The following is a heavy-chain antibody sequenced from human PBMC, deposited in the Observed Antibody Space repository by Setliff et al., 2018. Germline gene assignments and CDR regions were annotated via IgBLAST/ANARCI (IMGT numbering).Heavy chain of an antibody. D-gene: IGHD2-2*02. J-gene: IGHJ4*02. Sequence: ASVKVSCKASGYTFTAYYMHWVRQAPGQGLEWMGWINPSGGTIAYAQNFQGRVTMTRDTSTSTVYMELGSVRSEDTAVYYCARGYCDSDSCYNYFDYWGQGTLVTVSS. V-gene: IGHV1-46*01. CDR2: INPSGGTI. CDR3: ARGYCDSDSCYNYFDY. CDR1: GYTFTAYY.